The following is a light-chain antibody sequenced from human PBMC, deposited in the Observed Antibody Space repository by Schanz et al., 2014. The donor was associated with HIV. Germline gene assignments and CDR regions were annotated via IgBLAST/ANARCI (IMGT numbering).Light chain of an antibody. Sequence: QSALTQPASVSGSPGQSITISCTGTSSDVGGYNYVSWYQHHPGRAPKLLIYDASKRPSGVPDRFSGSRSGTSASLAISGLQSEDEADYYCAAWDDSLNGAVFGGGTQLTVL. V-gene: IGLV2-14*01. J-gene: IGLJ7*01. CDR1: SSDVGGYNY. CDR2: DAS. CDR3: AAWDDSLNGAV.